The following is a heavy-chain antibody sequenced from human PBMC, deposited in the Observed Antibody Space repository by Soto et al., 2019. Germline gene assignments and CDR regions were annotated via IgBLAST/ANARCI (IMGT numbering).Heavy chain of an antibody. Sequence: PSETLSLTCTVSGGSISSYYWSWIRQPPGKGLEWIGYIYYSGTTNYNPSPKSRVTTSLDTSKNQFSLKLSSVTAADTALYYCGGSILTGYYNGMDVWGQGTTVTVSS. CDR2: IYYSGTT. J-gene: IGHJ6*02. D-gene: IGHD3-9*01. CDR1: GGSISSYY. CDR3: GGSILTGYYNGMDV. V-gene: IGHV4-59*01.